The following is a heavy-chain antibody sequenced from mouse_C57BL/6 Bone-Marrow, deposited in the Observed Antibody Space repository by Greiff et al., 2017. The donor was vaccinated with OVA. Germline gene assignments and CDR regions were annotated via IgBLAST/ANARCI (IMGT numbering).Heavy chain of an antibody. V-gene: IGHV10-1*01. J-gene: IGHJ4*01. CDR1: GFSFNTYA. CDR3: VRHGYYAMDY. Sequence: EVQLVESGGGLVQPKGSLKLSCAASGFSFNTYAMNWVRQAPGKGLEWVARIRSKSNNYATYYADSVKDRFTISRDDSESMLYLRMNNLKTEDTAMYYCVRHGYYAMDYWGQGTSVTVSS. CDR2: IRSKSNNYAT.